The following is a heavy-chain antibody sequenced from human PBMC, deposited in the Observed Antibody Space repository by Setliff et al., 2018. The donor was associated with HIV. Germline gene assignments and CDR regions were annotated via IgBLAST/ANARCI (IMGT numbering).Heavy chain of an antibody. J-gene: IGHJ6*03. CDR2: IYYSGST. CDR3: ARDLLGYCSSTSCHSHYMDV. D-gene: IGHD2-2*01. Sequence: ETLSLTCTVSGGSISSYYWSWIRQPPGKGLEWIGYIYYSGSTNYNPSLKSRVTISVDTSKNQFSLKLSSVTAADTAVYYCARDLLGYCSSTSCHSHYMDVWGKGTTVTVS. CDR1: GGSISSYY. V-gene: IGHV4-59*01.